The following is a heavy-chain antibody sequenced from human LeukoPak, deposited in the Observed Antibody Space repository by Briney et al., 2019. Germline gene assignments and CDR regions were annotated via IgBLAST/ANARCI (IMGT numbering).Heavy chain of an antibody. D-gene: IGHD3-10*01. Sequence: GESLKISCKGSGYSFTDYWIGWVRQVPGKGLEWMGIIYPGDSDTRYSPSFQGQVIISADKSIRTAYLQWISVKASDTAMYYCARRGKVTMVRGAHYFDYWGQGTLVTVSS. J-gene: IGHJ4*02. CDR3: ARRGKVTMVRGAHYFDY. CDR2: IYPGDSDT. CDR1: GYSFTDYW. V-gene: IGHV5-51*01.